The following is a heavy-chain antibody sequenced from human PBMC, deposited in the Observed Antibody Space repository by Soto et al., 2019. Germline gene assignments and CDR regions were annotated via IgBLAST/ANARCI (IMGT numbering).Heavy chain of an antibody. V-gene: IGHV3-30-3*01. CDR3: ARDMMVRGVTYGMDV. J-gene: IGHJ6*02. CDR2: ISYDGSNK. Sequence: VQLVESGGGLVQPGRSLRLSCTASGFTFSSYAMHWVRQAPGKGLEWVAVISYDGSNKYYADSVKGRFTISRDNSKNTLYLQMNSLRAEDTAVYYCARDMMVRGVTYGMDVWGQGTTVTVSS. D-gene: IGHD3-10*01. CDR1: GFTFSSYA.